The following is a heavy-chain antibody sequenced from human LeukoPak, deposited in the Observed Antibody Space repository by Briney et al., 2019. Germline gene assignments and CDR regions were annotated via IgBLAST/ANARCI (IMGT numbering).Heavy chain of an antibody. J-gene: IGHJ4*02. Sequence: GASVKVSCKASGYTFTSYGISWVRQAPGQGLEWMGWISAYNGNTNYAQKLQGRVTMTPDTSTSTAYMELRSLRSDDTAVYYCARDGIRKVQITMVRGVLSDYWGQGTLVTVSS. CDR2: ISAYNGNT. D-gene: IGHD3-10*01. V-gene: IGHV1-18*01. CDR1: GYTFTSYG. CDR3: ARDGIRKVQITMVRGVLSDY.